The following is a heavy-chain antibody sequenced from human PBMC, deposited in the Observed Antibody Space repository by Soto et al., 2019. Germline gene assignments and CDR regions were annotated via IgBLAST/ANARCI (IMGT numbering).Heavy chain of an antibody. V-gene: IGHV4-34*01. CDR2: INHSGST. CDR3: ARVFGVARSPFDY. D-gene: IGHD3-3*01. J-gene: IGHJ4*02. CDR1: GGSFSGYY. Sequence: SETLSLTCAVYGGSFSGYYWSWIRQPPGKGLEWIGEINHSGSTNYNPSLKSRVAISVDTSKNQFSLKLSSVTAADTAVYYCARVFGVARSPFDYWGQGTLVTVYS.